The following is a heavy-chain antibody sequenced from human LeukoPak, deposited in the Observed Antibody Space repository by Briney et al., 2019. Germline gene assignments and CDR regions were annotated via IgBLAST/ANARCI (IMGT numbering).Heavy chain of an antibody. CDR1: DGSISSSNW. V-gene: IGHV4-4*02. Sequence: SETLSLTCAVSDGSISSSNWWSWVRQPPGKGLEWIGEIYHSGSTDYNPSLKSRVTISVDKSKNQFSLKLSSVTAADTAVYYCARDRGGYTYSHDYWGQGTLVTVSS. J-gene: IGHJ4*02. CDR3: ARDRGGYTYSHDY. CDR2: IYHSGST. D-gene: IGHD5-18*01.